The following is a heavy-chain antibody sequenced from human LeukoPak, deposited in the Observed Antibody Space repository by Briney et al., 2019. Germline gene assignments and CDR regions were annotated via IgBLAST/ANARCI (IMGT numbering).Heavy chain of an antibody. CDR3: ATLVSGIDY. J-gene: IGHJ4*02. D-gene: IGHD1-14*01. CDR1: GYTFTGHY. CDR2: INPNTGDS. Sequence: ASVRVSCKASGYTFTGHYMHWVRQSPGQGLEWLGRINPNTGDSSYAQKFQGRVTMTSDTPTTTAYMELSRLNSDDTAVYHCATLVSGIDYWGQGTLVTVSS. V-gene: IGHV1-2*06.